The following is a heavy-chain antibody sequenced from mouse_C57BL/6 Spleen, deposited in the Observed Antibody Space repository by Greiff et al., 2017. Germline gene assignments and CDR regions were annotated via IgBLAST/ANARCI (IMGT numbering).Heavy chain of an antibody. V-gene: IGHV5-12*01. CDR1: GFTFSDYY. J-gene: IGHJ4*01. CDR3: ARQIDYYAMDY. CDR2: ISNGGGST. Sequence: EVKLVESGGGLVQPGGSLKLSCAASGFTFSDYYMYWVRQTPEKRLEWVAYISNGGGSTYYPDTVKGRFTISRDNAKNTLYLQMSRLKSEDTAMYYCARQIDYYAMDYWGQGTSVTVSS.